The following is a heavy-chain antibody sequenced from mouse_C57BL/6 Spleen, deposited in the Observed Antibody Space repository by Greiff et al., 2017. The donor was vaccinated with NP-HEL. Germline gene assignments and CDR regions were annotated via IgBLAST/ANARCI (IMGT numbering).Heavy chain of an antibody. CDR1: GFTFSSYA. CDR3: ARFDRYYFDD. CDR2: ISDGGSYT. Sequence: DVQLVESGGGLVKPGGSLKLSCAASGFTFSSYAMSWVRQTPEKRLEWVATISDGGSYTYYPDNVKGRCTISRDNAKINLYLQMSHLKSEDTAMYYCARFDRYYFDDWGQGTTLTVSS. D-gene: IGHD2-14*01. V-gene: IGHV5-4*01. J-gene: IGHJ2*01.